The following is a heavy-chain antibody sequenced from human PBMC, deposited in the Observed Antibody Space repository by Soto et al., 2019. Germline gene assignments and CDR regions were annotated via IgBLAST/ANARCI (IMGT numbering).Heavy chain of an antibody. V-gene: IGHV4-34*01. J-gene: IGHJ6*02. CDR3: GRGSGRRQRKYSSGQRTQYYYYGMDV. D-gene: IGHD6-19*01. CDR2: INHSGST. CDR1: GGSFSGYY. Sequence: PSEALSLTCAVYGGSFSGYYWSWIRQPPGKGLEWIGEINHSGSTNYNPSLKSRVTISVDTSKNQFSLKLSSVTAADTAVYYCGRGSGRRQRKYSSGQRTQYYYYGMDVWGQGTTVTVSS.